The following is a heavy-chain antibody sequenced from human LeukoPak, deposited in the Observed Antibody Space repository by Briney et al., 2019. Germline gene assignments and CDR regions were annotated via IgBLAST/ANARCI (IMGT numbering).Heavy chain of an antibody. D-gene: IGHD2/OR15-2a*01. CDR3: ATFSLSSPLHCNH. V-gene: IGHV1-69-2*01. J-gene: IGHJ4*02. Sequence: ASVNVPYLACGYSFLDYFILWVQLAPGKGLEWMGRINVEDGDTIYAENFQGRVTMTADTSTETAYMDMSSLRSGDTAIYCCATFSLSSPLHCNHWGQGTLIPVSS. CDR2: INVEDGDT. CDR1: GYSFLDYF.